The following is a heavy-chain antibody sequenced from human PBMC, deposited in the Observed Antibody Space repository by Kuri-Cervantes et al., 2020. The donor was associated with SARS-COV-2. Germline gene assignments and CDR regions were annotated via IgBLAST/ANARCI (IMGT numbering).Heavy chain of an antibody. V-gene: IGHV3-21*01. D-gene: IGHD3-22*01. CDR1: GFSLSRYT. CDR3: ARVSPISYYYDSSGYLDY. J-gene: IGHJ4*02. Sequence: GGSLRLSCAASGFSLSRYTMNWVRQAPGKALEWVPSISGSGSYIYYADSVKGRFTISRDNAKNSLYLQMNSLRAEDTAVYYCARVSPISYYYDSSGYLDYWGQGTLVTVSS. CDR2: ISGSGSYI.